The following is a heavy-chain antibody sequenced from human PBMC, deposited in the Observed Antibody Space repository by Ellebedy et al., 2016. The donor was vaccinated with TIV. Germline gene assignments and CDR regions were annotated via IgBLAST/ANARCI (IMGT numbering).Heavy chain of an antibody. V-gene: IGHV5-51*01. CDR3: AAAAPGDYYGMDV. J-gene: IGHJ6*02. CDR2: IYPGDSDT. D-gene: IGHD6-13*01. CDR1: GYSFTSYW. Sequence: GGSLRLSXKGSGYSFTSYWIGWVRQMPGKGLEWMGIIYPGDSDTRYSPSFQGQVTISADKSISTAYLQWSSLKASDTAMYYCAAAAPGDYYGMDVWGQGTTVTVSS.